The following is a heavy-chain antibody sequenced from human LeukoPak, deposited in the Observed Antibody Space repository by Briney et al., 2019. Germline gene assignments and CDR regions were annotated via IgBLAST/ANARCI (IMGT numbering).Heavy chain of an antibody. D-gene: IGHD2-15*01. Sequence: GESLKISCKGSGYSFTSYWIGWVRQMPGKGLEWMGIIYPGDSDTRYSPSFQGQVTISADKSISTAYLQWSSLEASDTAMYYCARQVDCSGGSCYYFDYWGQGTLVTVSS. J-gene: IGHJ4*02. CDR3: ARQVDCSGGSCYYFDY. CDR2: IYPGDSDT. V-gene: IGHV5-51*01. CDR1: GYSFTSYW.